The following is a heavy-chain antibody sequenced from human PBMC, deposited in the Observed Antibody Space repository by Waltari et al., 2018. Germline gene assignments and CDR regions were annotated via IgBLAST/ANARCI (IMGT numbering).Heavy chain of an antibody. V-gene: IGHV1-69-2*01. CDR2: VGAEDGET. CDR1: GYTFTDYY. J-gene: IGHJ6*02. Sequence: VQLVQSGAEVKKPGATVKISCKVYGYTFTDYYMHWVHQAPGKGLEWMGLVGAEDGETRYAEKCQGRGTITADTYTDTAYMELSSLRSEDTAVYYCATGRMDVWGQGTTVTVSS. CDR3: ATGRMDV.